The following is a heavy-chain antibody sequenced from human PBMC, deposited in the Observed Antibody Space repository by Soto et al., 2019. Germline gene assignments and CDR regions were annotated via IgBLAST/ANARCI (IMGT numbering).Heavy chain of an antibody. D-gene: IGHD2-2*01. V-gene: IGHV4-34*01. CDR2: INHSGST. Sequence: QVQLQQWDAGLLKPSETLSLTCAVYGGSFSGYYWSWIRQPPGKGLEWIGEINHSGSTNYNPSLSSRVTISVDTSKIQFSLKLSSVTASDTAVYDFARGAAEEDIVVVPAAPNLDYWGQGPLVTVSS. J-gene: IGHJ4*02. CDR3: ARGAAEEDIVVVPAAPNLDY. CDR1: GGSFSGYY.